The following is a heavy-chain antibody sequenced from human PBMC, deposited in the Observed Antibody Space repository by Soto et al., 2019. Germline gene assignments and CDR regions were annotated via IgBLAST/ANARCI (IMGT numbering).Heavy chain of an antibody. J-gene: IGHJ6*02. V-gene: IGHV4-31*03. D-gene: IGHD2-2*01. Sequence: QVQLQESGPGLVKPSQTLSLTCTVSGGSMSSGGYYWSWIRQHPGKGLEWLGYIYYSGSTYYNPSLKSRVTISVDTSKNQFSLKLSSVTAADTAVYYCARDGEYCSSTSCYLYYGMDVWGQGTTVTVSS. CDR3: ARDGEYCSSTSCYLYYGMDV. CDR2: IYYSGST. CDR1: GGSMSSGGYY.